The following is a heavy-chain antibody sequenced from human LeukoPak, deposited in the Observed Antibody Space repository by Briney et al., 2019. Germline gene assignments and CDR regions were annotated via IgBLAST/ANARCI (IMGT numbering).Heavy chain of an antibody. V-gene: IGHV4-38-2*02. D-gene: IGHD3-10*01. CDR1: GYSISSGYY. CDR2: IYHSGST. Sequence: SETLSLTCTVSGYSISSGYYWGWIRQPPGKGLEWIGSIYHSGSTYYNPSLKSRVTISVDTSKNQFSLKLSSVTAADTAVYYCARIRAFGELYFDYWGQGTLVTVSS. J-gene: IGHJ4*02. CDR3: ARIRAFGELYFDY.